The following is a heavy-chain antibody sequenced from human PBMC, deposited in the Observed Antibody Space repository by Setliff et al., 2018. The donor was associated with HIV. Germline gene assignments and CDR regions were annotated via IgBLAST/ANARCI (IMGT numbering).Heavy chain of an antibody. V-gene: IGHV3-30*04. CDR3: ARDAPPPGYYFDY. CDR2: ISYDGSDK. J-gene: IGHJ4*02. Sequence: LRLSCAASGFTFSTYAMHWVRQAPGKGLEWVAVISYDGSDKYYTDSVKGRFTISRDKSKNTLYLQMNSLRAEDTAVYYCARDAPPPGYYFDYWGQGTLVTVSS. CDR1: GFTFSTYA. D-gene: IGHD2-2*01.